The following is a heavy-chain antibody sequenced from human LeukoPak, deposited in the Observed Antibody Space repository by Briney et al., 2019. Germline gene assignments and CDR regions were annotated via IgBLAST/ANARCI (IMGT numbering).Heavy chain of an antibody. Sequence: SETLSLTCTVSGGSISSGDYYWSWIRQPPGKGLEWIGYIYYSGSTYYNPSLKSRVTISVDTSKNQFSLKLSSVTAADTAVYYCARGRSGYSSSWRFDPWGQGTLVTVSS. V-gene: IGHV4-30-4*01. CDR3: ARGRSGYSSSWRFDP. CDR1: GGSISSGDYY. J-gene: IGHJ5*02. CDR2: IYYSGST. D-gene: IGHD6-13*01.